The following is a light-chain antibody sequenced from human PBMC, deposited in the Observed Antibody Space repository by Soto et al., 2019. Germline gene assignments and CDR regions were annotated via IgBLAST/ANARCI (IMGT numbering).Light chain of an antibody. J-gene: IGKJ1*01. CDR2: DAS. Sequence: PSSLSASVGDRVTITCRASQGISSYLAWYQQKPGKAPKLLIYDASSLESGVPSRFSGSGSGTEFTLTISSLQPDDFATYYCQQYNSYPWTFGQGTKVDIK. CDR1: QGISSY. V-gene: IGKV1-13*02. CDR3: QQYNSYPWT.